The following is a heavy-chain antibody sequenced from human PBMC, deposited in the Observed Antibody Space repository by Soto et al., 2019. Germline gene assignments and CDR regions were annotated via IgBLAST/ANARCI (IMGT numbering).Heavy chain of an antibody. D-gene: IGHD1-26*01. Sequence: GGSLRLSCAASGFTFSSYAMHWVRQAPGKGLEWVAVISYDGSNKYYADSVKGRFTISRDNSKNTLYLQMNSLRAEDTAVYYCARLNSGSYFDSSSSGMDVRGQRTTLPVSS. CDR3: ARLNSGSYFDSSSSGMDV. V-gene: IGHV3-30-3*01. CDR2: ISYDGSNK. CDR1: GFTFSSYA. J-gene: IGHJ6*02.